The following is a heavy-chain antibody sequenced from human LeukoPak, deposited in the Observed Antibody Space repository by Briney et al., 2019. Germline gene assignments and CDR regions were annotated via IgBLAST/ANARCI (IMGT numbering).Heavy chain of an antibody. Sequence: PGGSLSLSCEISGFNFSHYGMHWVRQAPGKGLEWVAVISYDGSNKYYADSVKGRFTISRDNSKNTLYLQMNSLRAEDTAVYYCARGFDYWGQGTLVTVSS. CDR2: ISYDGSNK. CDR3: ARGFDY. CDR1: GFNFSHYG. V-gene: IGHV3-30*19. J-gene: IGHJ4*02.